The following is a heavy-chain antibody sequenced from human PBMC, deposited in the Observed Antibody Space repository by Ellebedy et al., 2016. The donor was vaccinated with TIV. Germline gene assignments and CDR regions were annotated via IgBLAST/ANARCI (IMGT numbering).Heavy chain of an antibody. J-gene: IGHJ4*02. Sequence: GESLKISXAASGFAFNTYFMRWVRQVPGKGLVWVGYISSDGTATKYADSVKGRFTISRDNAKSMLYLQMNSLRAEDTAVYYCVRESYPRSSYDWGQGTLVTVSS. V-gene: IGHV3-74*03. CDR1: GFAFNTYF. CDR3: VRESYPRSSYD. D-gene: IGHD3-16*01. CDR2: ISSDGTAT.